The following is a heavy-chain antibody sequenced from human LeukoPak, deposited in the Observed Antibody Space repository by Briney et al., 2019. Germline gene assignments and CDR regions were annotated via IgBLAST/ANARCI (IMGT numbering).Heavy chain of an antibody. CDR2: IKQDGSEK. J-gene: IGHJ4*02. Sequence: PGGSLRLSCAASGFTFSSHWMRWVRQAPGKGLEWVANIKQDGSEKYYVDSVKGRFTISRDNAKNSLYLQMNSLRAEDTAVYYCASGQYYYGSGSYYKRSKVDDYWGQGTLVTVSS. CDR3: ASGQYYYGSGSYYKRSKVDDY. CDR1: GFTFSSHW. D-gene: IGHD3-10*01. V-gene: IGHV3-7*01.